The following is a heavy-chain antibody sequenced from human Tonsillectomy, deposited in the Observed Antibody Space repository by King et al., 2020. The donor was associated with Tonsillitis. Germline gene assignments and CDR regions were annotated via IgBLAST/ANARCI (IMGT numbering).Heavy chain of an antibody. CDR3: AHSYFDILTGPFDY. CDR1: GFSLNTHGMG. V-gene: IGHV2-5*01. CDR2: TYWHDDK. D-gene: IGHD3-9*01. Sequence: LKESGPTLVKPTQTLTLTCTFSGFSLNTHGMGVGWIRQPPGKALEWLAFTYWHDDKRYSPSLKNRLTITKDTSKNQVVLTMTNMDSVDTATYYCAHSYFDILTGPFDYWGQGTLVTVSS. J-gene: IGHJ4*02.